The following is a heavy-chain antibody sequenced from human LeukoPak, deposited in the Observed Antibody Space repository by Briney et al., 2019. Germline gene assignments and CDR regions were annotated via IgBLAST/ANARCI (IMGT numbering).Heavy chain of an antibody. CDR3: ARDSGWWRFDF. J-gene: IGHJ4*02. Sequence: QPGGSLRLSCTASGFTFSNFWMGWVRQAPGQGLEWVASIKEDGSEKHYVDSVKGRFTISRDNGKNSLYLQMNSLRAEDTAVYYCARDSGWWRFDFWGQGTLVTVSS. V-gene: IGHV3-7*03. D-gene: IGHD6-13*01. CDR2: IKEDGSEK. CDR1: GFTFSNFW.